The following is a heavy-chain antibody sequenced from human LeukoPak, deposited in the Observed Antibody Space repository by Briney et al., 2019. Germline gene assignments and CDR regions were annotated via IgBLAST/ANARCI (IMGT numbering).Heavy chain of an antibody. CDR2: INGGTT. CDR3: ARDPPRRYDL. CDR1: GMPFSSDA. V-gene: IGHV3-23*01. J-gene: IGHJ5*02. Sequence: GGSLRLSCAASGMPFSSDAMSWVRQAPGKGLEWVSAINGGTTLYAYSVKGRVTISRDNPKHSLYLQMNSLRPEDTAVYYCARDPPRRYDLWGQGTLVTVSS.